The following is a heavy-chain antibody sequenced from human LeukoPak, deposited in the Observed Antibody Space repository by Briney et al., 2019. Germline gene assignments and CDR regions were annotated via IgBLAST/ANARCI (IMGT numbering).Heavy chain of an antibody. CDR3: ARVDTAMVTGFDY. D-gene: IGHD5-18*01. J-gene: IGHJ4*02. CDR2: INPSGGST. Sequence: GASVKVSCKASGYAFTNYYMHWVRQAPGQGLEWMGIINPSGGSTSYAHKFQGRVTMTRDTSTSTVYMELSSLRSEDTAVYYCARVDTAMVTGFDYWGQGTLVTVSS. CDR1: GYAFTNYY. V-gene: IGHV1-46*01.